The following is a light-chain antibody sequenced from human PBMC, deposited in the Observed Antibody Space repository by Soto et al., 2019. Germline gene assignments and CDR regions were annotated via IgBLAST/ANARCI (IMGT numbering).Light chain of an antibody. CDR3: QSSDSSLSAVV. J-gene: IGLJ3*02. Sequence: QSALTQPPSVSGSPGQRVTISCTGSSSNVGADYDVHWYQQLPGTAPKLLIYGNSNRPSGVPDRFSGSKSGTSASLAITGLQAEDEADYYCQSSDSSLSAVVFGGGTKLTVL. V-gene: IGLV1-40*01. CDR1: SSNVGADYD. CDR2: GNS.